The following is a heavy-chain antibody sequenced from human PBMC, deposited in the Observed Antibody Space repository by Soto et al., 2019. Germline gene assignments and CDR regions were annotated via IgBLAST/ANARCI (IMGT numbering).Heavy chain of an antibody. V-gene: IGHV1-18*01. Sequence: QVHLVQSGAEVKKPGASVKVSCKGSGYTFTSYGITWVRQAPGQGLEWMGWICAHNGNTDYAQKLQGRVTVTRDKATSTAYMELTRLTFDDTAVYYCARGRYGDYWGQGALVSVSS. J-gene: IGHJ4*02. D-gene: IGHD1-1*01. CDR1: GYTFTSYG. CDR3: ARGRYGDY. CDR2: ICAHNGNT.